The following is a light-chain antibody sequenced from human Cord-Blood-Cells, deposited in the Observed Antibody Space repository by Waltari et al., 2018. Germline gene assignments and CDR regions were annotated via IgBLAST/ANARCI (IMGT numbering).Light chain of an antibody. CDR2: DVS. CDR3: SSYTSSCYV. Sequence: QSITISCTGTSSDVGGYNYVSWYQQHPGKAPKLMIYDVSNRPPGVSNRFSGSKSGNTASLTISGLQAEDEADYYCSSYTSSCYVFGTGTKVTVL. J-gene: IGLJ1*01. V-gene: IGLV2-14*04. CDR1: SSDVGGYNY.